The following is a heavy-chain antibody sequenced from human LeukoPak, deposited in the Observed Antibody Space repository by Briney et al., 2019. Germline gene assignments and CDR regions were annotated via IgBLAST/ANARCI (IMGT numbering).Heavy chain of an antibody. CDR3: ARGGLVVSLDAFDI. J-gene: IGHJ3*02. Sequence: SCKASGGTFSSYAMHWVRQAPGKGLEWVAVISYDGSNKYYADSVKGRFTISRDNSKNTLYLQMNSLRAEDTAVYYCARGGLVVSLDAFDIWGQGTMVTVSS. D-gene: IGHD2-15*01. CDR2: ISYDGSNK. V-gene: IGHV3-30-3*01. CDR1: GGTFSSYA.